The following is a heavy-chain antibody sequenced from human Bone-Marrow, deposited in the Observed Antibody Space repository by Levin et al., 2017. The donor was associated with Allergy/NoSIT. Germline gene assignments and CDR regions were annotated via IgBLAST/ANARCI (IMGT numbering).Heavy chain of an antibody. CDR3: ARVEGIVASPYGMDV. Sequence: GGSLRLSCAASGFTFSSYSMNWVRQAPGKGLEWVSSISSSSSYIYYADSVKGRFTISRDNAKNSLYLQMNSLRAEDTAVYYCARVEGIVASPYGMDVWGQGTTVTVSS. J-gene: IGHJ6*02. V-gene: IGHV3-21*01. CDR1: GFTFSSYS. CDR2: ISSSSSYI. D-gene: IGHD2-15*01.